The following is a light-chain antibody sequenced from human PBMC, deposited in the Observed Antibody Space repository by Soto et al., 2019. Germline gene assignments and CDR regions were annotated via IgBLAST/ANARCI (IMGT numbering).Light chain of an antibody. J-gene: IGKJ4*01. CDR2: GAS. CDR1: QSVSSN. V-gene: IGKV3D-15*01. Sequence: EIVMTQSPATLSVSPGERATLSCRASQSVSSNLAWYQQNPGQAPRLLIYGASTRATGIPARFSGSGSGTEFTLTISSLQYEDFAVYYCQQYNKWPLTFGGGTKVEIK. CDR3: QQYNKWPLT.